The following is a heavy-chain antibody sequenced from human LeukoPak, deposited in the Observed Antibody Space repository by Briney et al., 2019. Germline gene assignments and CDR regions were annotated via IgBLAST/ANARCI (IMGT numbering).Heavy chain of an antibody. CDR1: GFTFSSHG. Sequence: AGTLRLSCAASGFTFSSHGMNWVRQAPGKGLEWVSGIGGSSIAHSTHYADSVNARSTISTDNSNTTLYLQMDSLRAEDTALYYCARDSGWLRYHDWGQGALVTVSS. CDR2: IGGSSIAHST. J-gene: IGHJ4*02. V-gene: IGHV3-23*01. CDR3: ARDSGWLRYHD. D-gene: IGHD5-12*01.